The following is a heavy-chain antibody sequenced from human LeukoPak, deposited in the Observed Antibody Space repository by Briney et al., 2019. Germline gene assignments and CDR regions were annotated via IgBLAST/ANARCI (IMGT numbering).Heavy chain of an antibody. CDR3: ARGIGGATTIYYYYYYYMDV. CDR1: GGSISSSSYY. CDR2: IYYSGST. V-gene: IGHV4-39*07. Sequence: SETLSLTCTVSGGSISSSSYYWGWIRQPPGKGLEWIGSIYYSGSTYYNPSLKSRVTISVDTSKNQFSLKLSSVTAADTAVYYCARGIGGATTIYYYYYYYMDVWGKGTTVTVSS. D-gene: IGHD1-26*01. J-gene: IGHJ6*03.